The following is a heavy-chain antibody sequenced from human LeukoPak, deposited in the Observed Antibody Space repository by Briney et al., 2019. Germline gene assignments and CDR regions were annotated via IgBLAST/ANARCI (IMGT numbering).Heavy chain of an antibody. J-gene: IGHJ4*02. CDR1: GGSFSGYY. Sequence: SETLSLTCAVYGGSFSGYYWSWIRQPPGKGLEWIGEINHSGSTNYNPSLKSRVTISVDTSKNQFSLKLSSVTAADTAVYYCARYDFWSGYWVYWGQGTLVTVSS. D-gene: IGHD3-3*01. CDR3: ARYDFWSGYWVY. V-gene: IGHV4-34*01. CDR2: INHSGST.